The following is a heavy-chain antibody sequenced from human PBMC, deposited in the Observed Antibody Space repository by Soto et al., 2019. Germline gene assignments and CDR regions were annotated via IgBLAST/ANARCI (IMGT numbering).Heavy chain of an antibody. Sequence: QVQLVESGGGVVQPGRSLRLSCAASGFTFSSYAMHWVRQAPGKGLEWVAVISYDGSNKYYADSVKGRFTISRDNSKNTLYLQMNSLRAEDTAVYYCARVLVQLDYPFDYYGMDVWGQGTTVTVSS. CDR3: ARVLVQLDYPFDYYGMDV. D-gene: IGHD1-1*01. J-gene: IGHJ6*02. CDR2: ISYDGSNK. CDR1: GFTFSSYA. V-gene: IGHV3-30-3*01.